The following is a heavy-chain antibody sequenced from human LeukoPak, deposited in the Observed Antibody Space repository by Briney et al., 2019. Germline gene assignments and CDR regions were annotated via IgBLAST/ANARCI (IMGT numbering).Heavy chain of an antibody. CDR2: IKEDGSEK. CDR1: GFTFSRYW. CDR3: ARGGPTGALDD. Sequence: GGAVRLSCARSGFTFSRYWMTWVRQAPGKGLEGVANIKEDGSEKYYVDSVKGGLTISRDNAKNALYLQMNSLRAKDTALYYCARGGPTGALDDWGQGTLLTVSS. D-gene: IGHD7-27*01. J-gene: IGHJ4*02. V-gene: IGHV3-7*01.